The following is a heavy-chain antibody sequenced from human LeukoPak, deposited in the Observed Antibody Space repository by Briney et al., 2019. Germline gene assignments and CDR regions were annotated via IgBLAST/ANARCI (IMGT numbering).Heavy chain of an antibody. CDR1: GFTFSSYD. CDR3: AYGSGSYLGY. D-gene: IGHD3-10*01. J-gene: IGHJ4*02. V-gene: IGHV3-30*03. CDR2: ISYDGSNK. Sequence: GGSLRLSCAASGFTFSSYDIHWVRQAPGKGLEWVAVISYDGSNKYYAGSVKGRFTISRDNSKNTLSLQMNSLRPEDTALYYCAYGSGSYLGYWGQGTLVTVSS.